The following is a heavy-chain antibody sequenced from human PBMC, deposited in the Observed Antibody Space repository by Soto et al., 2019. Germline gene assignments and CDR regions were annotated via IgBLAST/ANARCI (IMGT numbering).Heavy chain of an antibody. Sequence: SETLSLTCAVYGGSFSGYYWSWIRQPPGKGLEWIGEINHSGSTNYNPSLKSRVTISVDTSKNQFSLKLSSVTAADTAVYYCARGAQYFWSGYPYYFDYWGQGTLVTVSS. CDR3: ARGAQYFWSGYPYYFDY. J-gene: IGHJ4*02. V-gene: IGHV4-34*01. CDR2: INHSGST. CDR1: GGSFSGYY. D-gene: IGHD3-3*01.